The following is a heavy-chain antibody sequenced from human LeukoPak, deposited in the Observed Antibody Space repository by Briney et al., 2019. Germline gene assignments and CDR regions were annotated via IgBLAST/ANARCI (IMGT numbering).Heavy chain of an antibody. CDR2: ISYDGSNK. V-gene: IGHV3-30*04. CDR1: GFTLSSYA. CDR3: ARDLTMVRGVSDY. D-gene: IGHD3-10*01. Sequence: PGRSLRLSCAASGFTLSSYAMHWVRQAPGKGLEWVAVISYDGSNKYYADSVKGRFTISRDNSKNTLYLQMNSMRAEDTAVYYCARDLTMVRGVSDYWGQGTLVTVSS. J-gene: IGHJ4*02.